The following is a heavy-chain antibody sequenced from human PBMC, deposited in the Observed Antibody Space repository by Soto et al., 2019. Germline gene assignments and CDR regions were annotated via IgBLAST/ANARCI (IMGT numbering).Heavy chain of an antibody. J-gene: IGHJ2*01. CDR2: IGTAGDT. V-gene: IGHV3-13*01. D-gene: IGHD6-19*01. Sequence: GGSLRLSCAASGFTFSSYDMHWVRQATGKGLEWVSAIGTAGDTYYPGSVKGRFTISRENAKNSLYLQMNSLRAGDTAVYYCARVKREKYSSGWYRYFDLWGRGTLVTVS. CDR1: GFTFSSYD. CDR3: ARVKREKYSSGWYRYFDL.